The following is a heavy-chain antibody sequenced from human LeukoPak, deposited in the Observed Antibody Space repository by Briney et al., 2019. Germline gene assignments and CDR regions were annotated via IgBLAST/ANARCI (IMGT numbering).Heavy chain of an antibody. V-gene: IGHV3-48*01. J-gene: IGHJ4*02. D-gene: IGHD2-2*01. Sequence: GGSLRLSCAASGFTFSRYSMNWVRQAPGKGLEWVSYISSSSRTIHYADSVKGRFTISRDNAKNSLYLQMNSLKTEDTAVYYCTTLVWVDFSSTSSNPPDYWGQGTLVIVSS. CDR3: TTLVWVDFSSTSSNPPDY. CDR1: GFTFSRYS. CDR2: ISSSSRTI.